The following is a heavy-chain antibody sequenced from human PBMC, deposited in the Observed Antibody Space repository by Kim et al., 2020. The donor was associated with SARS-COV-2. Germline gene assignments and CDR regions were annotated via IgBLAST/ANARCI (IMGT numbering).Heavy chain of an antibody. D-gene: IGHD3-22*01. CDR1: GFTFSSCA. CDR3: ARDYYDSSGYSYGMDV. J-gene: IGHJ6*02. Sequence: GGSLRLSCAASGFTFSSCAMHWVRQAPGKGLEWVAVISYDGSNKYYADSVKGRFTISRDNSKNTLYLQMNSLRAEDTAVYYCARDYYDSSGYSYGMDVWGQGTTVTVSS. V-gene: IGHV3-30-3*01. CDR2: ISYDGSNK.